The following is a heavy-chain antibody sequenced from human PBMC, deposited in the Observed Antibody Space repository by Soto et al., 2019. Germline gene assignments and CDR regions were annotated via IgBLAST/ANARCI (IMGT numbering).Heavy chain of an antibody. D-gene: IGHD2-15*01. CDR2: INWNGGIT. V-gene: IGHV3-9*01. CDR3: ARGRGALTVVSNWFDP. J-gene: IGHJ5*02. CDR1: GFNFEGYA. Sequence: GGSLRLSCEVFGFNFEGYAMHLTRQSPGKGLEWVSGINWNGGITGYADSVKGRFTVSRDNANNSLHLEMSSLKTEDTALYYCARGRGALTVVSNWFDPWGQGTLVTVSS.